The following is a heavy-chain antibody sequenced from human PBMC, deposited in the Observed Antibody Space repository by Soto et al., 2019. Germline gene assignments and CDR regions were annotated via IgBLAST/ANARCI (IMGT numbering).Heavy chain of an antibody. CDR3: TTLYGDAYDY. V-gene: IGHV3-30*03. CDR1: RFTFSSYG. D-gene: IGHD4-17*01. Sequence: QVQLVESGGGVVQPGRSLRLSCAASRFTFSSYGMYWVRQAPGEGLEWVAVISYDATYKRYADSVKGRFTISRDNSKNTLYLQMNSLRVEDTALYYCTTLYGDAYDYWGQGTLVTVSS. CDR2: ISYDATYK. J-gene: IGHJ4*02.